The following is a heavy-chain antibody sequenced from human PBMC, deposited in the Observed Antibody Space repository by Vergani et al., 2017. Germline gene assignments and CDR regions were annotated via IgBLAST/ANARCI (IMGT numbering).Heavy chain of an antibody. CDR1: GGSISSSSYY. CDR2: SGHDHRT. CDR3: AELYGDDGYSPF. Sequence: QLQLQESVPGLVKPSETLSLTCTVSGGSISSSSYYWGWIRQPPGKGLEWVSGISGHDHRTLYADSVKGRFIISRDDSKNTLYLQMSSLRVEDTAIYYCAELYGDDGYSPFWGQGILVTVSS. D-gene: IGHD5-18*01. J-gene: IGHJ4*02. V-gene: IGHV4-39*07.